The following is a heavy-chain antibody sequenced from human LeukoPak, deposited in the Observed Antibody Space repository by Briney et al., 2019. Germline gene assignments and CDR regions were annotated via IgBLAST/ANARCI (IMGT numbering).Heavy chain of an antibody. CDR3: AAGSSWFDY. CDR1: GFTFSSYG. Sequence: GGSLRLSCAASGFTFSSYGMHWVRQAPGKGLEWVAVIWYDGSNKYYADSVKGRFTISRDNSKNTLYLQMNSLRVEDTAVYYCAAGSSWFDYWGQGTLVTVSS. D-gene: IGHD6-13*01. CDR2: IWYDGSNK. V-gene: IGHV3-33*01. J-gene: IGHJ4*02.